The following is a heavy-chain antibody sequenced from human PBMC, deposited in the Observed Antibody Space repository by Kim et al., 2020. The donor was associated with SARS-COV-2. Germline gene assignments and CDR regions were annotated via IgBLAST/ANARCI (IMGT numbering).Heavy chain of an antibody. V-gene: IGHV4-31*03. CDR1: GGSISSGGYY. CDR3: AATGVPEMFDYGDHWYFDL. J-gene: IGHJ2*01. D-gene: IGHD4-17*01. Sequence: SETLSLTCTVSGGSISSGGYYWSWIRQHPGKGLEWIGYIYYIGSTYYNPSLKRRVTISVDTSKNQFSLKLSSVTAADTAMYYCAATGVPEMFDYGDHWYFDLWGRGPLVTVSS. CDR2: IYYIGST.